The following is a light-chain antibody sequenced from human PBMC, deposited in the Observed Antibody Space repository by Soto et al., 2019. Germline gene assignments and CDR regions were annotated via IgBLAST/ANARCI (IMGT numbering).Light chain of an antibody. CDR1: QSVSSSY. V-gene: IGKV3-20*01. Sequence: DIVLTQSPGTLSLSPGDGATLSCRASQSVSSSYIAWYQQRPGQTPSILIYGESTRATGIPARFSGSGSGTHLTLTISRLEPGDFAVYYCQHFGGTTFTCGQGTRLEIK. CDR3: QHFGGTTFT. CDR2: GES. J-gene: IGKJ5*01.